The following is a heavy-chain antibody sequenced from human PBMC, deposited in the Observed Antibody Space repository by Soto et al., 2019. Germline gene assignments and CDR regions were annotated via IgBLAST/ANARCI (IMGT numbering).Heavy chain of an antibody. V-gene: IGHV3-74*01. CDR1: GFTFSSYW. CDR2: INGDGSNT. CDR3: ARGLRNYYAMDV. J-gene: IGHJ6*02. Sequence: PGGSLRLSCAASGFTFSSYWMHWVRQAPGKGLVWVSRINGDGSNTFYADYVRGRFTVSRDNARDTLFLQINSLRAEDTAVYFCARGLRNYYAMDVWGQGTTVTVSS.